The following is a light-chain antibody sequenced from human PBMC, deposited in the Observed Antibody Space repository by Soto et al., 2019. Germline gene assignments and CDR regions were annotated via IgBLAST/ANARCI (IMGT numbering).Light chain of an antibody. CDR2: DVS. V-gene: IGLV2-14*01. J-gene: IGLJ3*02. CDR3: SSYTSSSTSWV. CDR1: SSDVGGYNY. Sequence: QSVLTQPASVSGSPGQSITISCTGTSSDVGGYNYVSWYQQHPGKAPKLMIYDVSNRPSGVSNRFSGSKSSNTASLTISGLQAEDEADYYCSSYTSSSTSWVVGGGTKLAV.